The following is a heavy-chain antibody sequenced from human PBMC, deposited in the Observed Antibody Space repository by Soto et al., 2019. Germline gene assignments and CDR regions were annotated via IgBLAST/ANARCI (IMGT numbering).Heavy chain of an antibody. CDR3: ARHQDYDMNGFDP. J-gene: IGHJ5*02. CDR2: IYFSGST. V-gene: IGHV4-59*08. D-gene: IGHD4-17*01. Sequence: QVQLQESGPGLVKPSETLSLTCTVSGASITRNYWSWIRQPPGKGLEWIGYIYFSGSTNYNPSLQSRVXXPXDXXKNLFSLKLSSVTAADTAVDYCARHQDYDMNGFDPWGQGTLVTVSS. CDR1: GASITRNY.